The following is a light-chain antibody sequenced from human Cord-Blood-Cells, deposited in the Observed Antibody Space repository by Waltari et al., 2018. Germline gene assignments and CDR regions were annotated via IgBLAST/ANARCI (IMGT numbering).Light chain of an antibody. CDR2: EDN. Sequence: NFMLTQPHSVSESPGQTVTISCTRSSGSIASTYVQWYQQRPGSSPTTVIYEDNQRPSGVPDRFSGSIDSSSNSASLTISGLKTEDEADYYCQSYDSSNRVFGGGTKLTVL. CDR1: SGSIASTY. CDR3: QSYDSSNRV. V-gene: IGLV6-57*01. J-gene: IGLJ3*02.